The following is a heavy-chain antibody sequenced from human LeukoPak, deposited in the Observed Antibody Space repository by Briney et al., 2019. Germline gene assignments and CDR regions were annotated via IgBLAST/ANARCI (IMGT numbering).Heavy chain of an antibody. CDR2: IDPSDSYT. Sequence: GESLKISCKGSGYSFSSYWISWVRRMPGKGLEWMGSIDPSDSYTNCSPSFQGHVAISTDKSISTAYLQWSSLRASDTAMYYCARNRYYYDFSGYYVDYWGQGTLVTVSS. J-gene: IGHJ4*02. V-gene: IGHV5-10-1*01. CDR3: ARNRYYYDFSGYYVDY. D-gene: IGHD3-22*01. CDR1: GYSFSSYW.